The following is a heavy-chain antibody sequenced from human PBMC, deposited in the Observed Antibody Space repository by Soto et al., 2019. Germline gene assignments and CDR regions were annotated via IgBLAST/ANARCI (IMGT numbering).Heavy chain of an antibody. Sequence: KVSCKASGGTFSSYTISWVRQAPGQGLEWMGRIIPILGIANYAQKFQGRVTITADKSTSTAYMELSSLRSEDTAVYYCAREGYDYIEQMRKAFDIWGQGTMVTVSS. CDR1: GGTFSSYT. CDR3: AREGYDYIEQMRKAFDI. CDR2: IIPILGIA. D-gene: IGHD5-12*01. V-gene: IGHV1-69*04. J-gene: IGHJ3*02.